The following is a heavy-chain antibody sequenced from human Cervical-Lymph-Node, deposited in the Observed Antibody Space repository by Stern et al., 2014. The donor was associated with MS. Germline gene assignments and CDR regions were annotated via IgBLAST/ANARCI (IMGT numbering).Heavy chain of an antibody. CDR2: ISYSGST. V-gene: IGHV4-59*01. Sequence: QVQLVQSGPGLVKPSETLSLTCTVSGGSISSYYWSWIRQPPGKGLEWIGHISYSGSTTYNPSLKSRVAMSVDASKNQFSLKQSSVTAADTAVYYCARSPWDTADITFDYWGQGTLVTVSS. D-gene: IGHD5-18*01. J-gene: IGHJ4*02. CDR3: ARSPWDTADITFDY. CDR1: GGSISSYY.